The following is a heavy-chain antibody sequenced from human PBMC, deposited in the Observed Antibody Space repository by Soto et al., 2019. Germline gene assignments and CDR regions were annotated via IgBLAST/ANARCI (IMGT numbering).Heavy chain of an antibody. J-gene: IGHJ4*02. CDR3: TTGLSYGGYDFWSGYRDDY. CDR2: IKSKTDGGTT. CDR1: GFTFSNAW. D-gene: IGHD3-3*01. V-gene: IGHV3-15*01. Sequence: GGSLRLSCAASGFTFSNAWMSWVRQAPGKGLEWVGRIKSKTDGGTTDYAAPVKGRFTISRDDSKNTLYLQMNSLKTEDTAVYYCTTGLSYGGYDFWSGYRDDYWGQGTLVTVSS.